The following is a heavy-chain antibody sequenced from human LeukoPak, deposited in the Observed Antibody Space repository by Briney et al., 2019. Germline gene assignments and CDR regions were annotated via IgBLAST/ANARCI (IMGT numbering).Heavy chain of an antibody. J-gene: IGHJ5*02. Sequence: ASVKVSCKASGYTFTGYYMHWVRQAPGQGLEWTGWINPNSGGTNYAQKFQGRVTMTTDTSTSTAYMELRSLRSDDTAVYYCARCGVAGTFDPWGQGTLVTVSS. CDR1: GYTFTGYY. V-gene: IGHV1-2*02. CDR3: ARCGVAGTFDP. CDR2: INPNSGGT. D-gene: IGHD6-19*01.